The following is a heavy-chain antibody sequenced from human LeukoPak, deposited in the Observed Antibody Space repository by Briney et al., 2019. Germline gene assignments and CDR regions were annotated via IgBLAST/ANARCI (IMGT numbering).Heavy chain of an antibody. Sequence: ASVKVSCTASGYTFTSYGISWVRQAPGQGLEWMGWINPNSGGTNYAQRFQGRVTMTRDTSISTAYMELSRLRSDDTAVYYCTRVGSSSWYADYWGQGTLVTVSS. CDR1: GYTFTSYG. CDR2: INPNSGGT. V-gene: IGHV1-2*02. D-gene: IGHD6-13*01. J-gene: IGHJ4*02. CDR3: TRVGSSSWYADY.